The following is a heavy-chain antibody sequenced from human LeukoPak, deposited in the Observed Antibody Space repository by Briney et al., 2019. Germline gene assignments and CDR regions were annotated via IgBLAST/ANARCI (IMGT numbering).Heavy chain of an antibody. CDR2: ISYDGSNK. CDR3: ARGITGTFYYYYGMDV. Sequence: GGSLRLSCAASGFTFSSYAMHWVRQAPGKGLEWVALISYDGSNKYYADSVKGRFTISRDNSKNTLYLQMNSLRAEDTAVYYCARGITGTFYYYYGMDVWGQGTTVTVPS. CDR1: GFTFSSYA. D-gene: IGHD1-20*01. V-gene: IGHV3-30-3*01. J-gene: IGHJ6*02.